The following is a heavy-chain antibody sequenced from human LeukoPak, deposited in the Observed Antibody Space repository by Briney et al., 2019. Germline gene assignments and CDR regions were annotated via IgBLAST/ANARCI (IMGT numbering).Heavy chain of an antibody. Sequence: SETLSLTCAVYGGCFSGYYWSWIRQPPGKGLEWIGEINHSGSTNYNPSLKSRVTISVDTSKNQFSLKLSSVTAADTAVYYCARGTRKCITKLRNYYYYMDVWGKGTTVTVSS. CDR2: INHSGST. D-gene: IGHD3-10*01. J-gene: IGHJ6*03. CDR1: GGCFSGYY. CDR3: ARGTRKCITKLRNYYYYMDV. V-gene: IGHV4-34*01.